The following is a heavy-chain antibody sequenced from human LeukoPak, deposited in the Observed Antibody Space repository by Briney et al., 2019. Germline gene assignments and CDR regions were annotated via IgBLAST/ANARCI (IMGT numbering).Heavy chain of an antibody. CDR3: AKGFSSYYGSGSDY. Sequence: PGGSLRLSCAVSGFTVSGNYMSWVRQAPGKGLEWVSGISWNSGSIGYADSVKGRFTISRDNAKNSLYLQMNSLRAEDTALYYCAKGFSSYYGSGSDYWGQGTLVTVSS. V-gene: IGHV3-9*01. CDR2: ISWNSGSI. J-gene: IGHJ4*02. D-gene: IGHD3-10*01. CDR1: GFTVSGNY.